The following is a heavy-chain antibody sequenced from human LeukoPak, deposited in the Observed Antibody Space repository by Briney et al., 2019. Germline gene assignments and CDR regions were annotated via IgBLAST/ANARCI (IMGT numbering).Heavy chain of an antibody. J-gene: IGHJ6*03. CDR3: ASGRGYNSYYYYMDV. Sequence: SVKVSCKASGGTFSSYAISWVRQAPGQGFEWMGGIIPIFGTANYAQKFQGRVTITADESTSTAYMELSSLRSEDTAVYYCASGRGYNSYYYYMDVWGKGTTVTISS. D-gene: IGHD5-24*01. CDR2: IIPIFGTA. V-gene: IGHV1-69*01. CDR1: GGTFSSYA.